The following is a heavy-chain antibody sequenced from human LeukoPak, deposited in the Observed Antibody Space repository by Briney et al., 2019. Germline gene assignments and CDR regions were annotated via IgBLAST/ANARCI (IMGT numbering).Heavy chain of an antibody. Sequence: PSETLSLTCTVSGGSISSYHWSWIRQPPGKGLEWIGYISYSGSTKYNPSLKGRVTISVDTSKNQFSLKLSSVTAADTAVYFCARGPYSYDSSGAFDIWGQGTMVTVSS. V-gene: IGHV4-59*08. D-gene: IGHD3-22*01. CDR2: ISYSGST. J-gene: IGHJ3*02. CDR3: ARGPYSYDSSGAFDI. CDR1: GGSISSYH.